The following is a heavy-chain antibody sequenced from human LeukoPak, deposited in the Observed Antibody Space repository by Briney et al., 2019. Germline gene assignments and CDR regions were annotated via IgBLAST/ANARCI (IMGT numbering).Heavy chain of an antibody. V-gene: IGHV4-61*02. CDR1: GTSITSGSYF. Sequence: PSETLSLTCTISGTSITSGSYFWSWIRQPAGNELEWLGLIYSSGRTNYNPSLKSRVTFSVDTSKNQVSLKLNSVTAADTAVYYCARAMSRWLVQGWFDPWGQGTLVTVSS. CDR3: ARAMSRWLVQGWFDP. CDR2: IYSSGRT. J-gene: IGHJ5*02. D-gene: IGHD6-19*01.